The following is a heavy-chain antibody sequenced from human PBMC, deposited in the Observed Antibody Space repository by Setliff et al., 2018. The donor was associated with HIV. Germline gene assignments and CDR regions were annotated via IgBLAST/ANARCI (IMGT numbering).Heavy chain of an antibody. CDR3: ARAPGTSMIVLVTHVAFDI. D-gene: IGHD3-22*01. V-gene: IGHV4-34*01. CDR1: GGSLSGYH. CDR2: INHSGST. J-gene: IGHJ3*02. Sequence: TLSLTCAVYGGSLSGYHWSWIRQSPEKGLEWIGEINHSGSTNYNPSLKSRVTMSVDTSKNQVSLNLTSVTAADTAEYYCARAPGTSMIVLVTHVAFDIWGQGTMVTVSS.